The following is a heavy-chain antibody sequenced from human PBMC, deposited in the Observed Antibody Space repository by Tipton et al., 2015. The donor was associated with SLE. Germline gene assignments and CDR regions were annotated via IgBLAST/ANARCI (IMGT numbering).Heavy chain of an antibody. V-gene: IGHV4-59*02. CDR1: GDSVANSY. D-gene: IGHD3-9*01. CDR2: IYYAGSI. CDR3: ARDKGIDWPEYYFDH. J-gene: IGHJ4*02. Sequence: TLSLTCSVSGDSVANSYWNWIRQSPGKGLEWIGYIYYAGSINYNPSLMGRVTISVDTSKNQFSLRLNSVTAADTAIYYCARDKGIDWPEYYFDHWGQGALVSVSS.